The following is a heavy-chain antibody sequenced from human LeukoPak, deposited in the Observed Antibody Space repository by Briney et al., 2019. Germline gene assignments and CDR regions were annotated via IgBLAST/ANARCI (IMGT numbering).Heavy chain of an antibody. D-gene: IGHD1-26*01. J-gene: IGHJ4*02. Sequence: GGSLRLSCAASGFTFSSYAMHWVRQAPGKGLEWVAVISYDGSNKYYVDSVKGRFTISRDNSKNTLYLQMNSLRAEDTAVYYCARLDLVGATNYWGQGTLVTVSS. CDR2: ISYDGSNK. V-gene: IGHV3-30-3*01. CDR1: GFTFSSYA. CDR3: ARLDLVGATNY.